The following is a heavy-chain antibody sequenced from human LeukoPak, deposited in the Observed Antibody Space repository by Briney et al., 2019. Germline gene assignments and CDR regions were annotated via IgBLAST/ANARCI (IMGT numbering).Heavy chain of an antibody. Sequence: PGGSLRLSCAASGFTFSSYSMSWVRQAPGEGLEGVSAISGSGGSTYYADSVKGRFTISRDNSKNTLYLQMNSLRAADTDVYYCAKGNRAVAGPFDYWGQGTLVTVSS. CDR3: AKGNRAVAGPFDY. J-gene: IGHJ4*02. CDR2: ISGSGGST. D-gene: IGHD6-19*01. CDR1: GFTFSSYS. V-gene: IGHV3-23*01.